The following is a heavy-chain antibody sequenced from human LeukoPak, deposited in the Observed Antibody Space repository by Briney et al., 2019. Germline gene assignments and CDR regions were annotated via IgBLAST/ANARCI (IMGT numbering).Heavy chain of an antibody. Sequence: PGGSLRLSCAASGFTFSSYAMSWVRQAPGKGLEWVSAISCSGGSTYYADSVKGRFTISRDNSKNSLYLQMNSLRAEDTAVYYCAKGRSTSCYEPIEYWGPGPLVSVPS. CDR3: AKGRSTSCYEPIEY. CDR1: GFTFSSYA. CDR2: ISCSGGST. J-gene: IGHJ4*02. D-gene: IGHD2-2*01. V-gene: IGHV3-23*01.